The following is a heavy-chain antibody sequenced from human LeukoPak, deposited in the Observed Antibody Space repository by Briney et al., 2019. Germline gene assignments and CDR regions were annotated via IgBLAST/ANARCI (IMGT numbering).Heavy chain of an antibody. CDR3: ASIPTYYDHPRPLDY. D-gene: IGHD3-3*01. CDR2: IIPIFGAA. Sequence: GSSVKVSCKASGGTFSSYAISWVRQAPGQGLEWMGGIIPIFGAANYAQKFQGRVTITADESTSTAYMELSSLRSEDTAVYYCASIPTYYDHPRPLDYWGQGTLVTVSS. J-gene: IGHJ4*02. V-gene: IGHV1-69*01. CDR1: GGTFSSYA.